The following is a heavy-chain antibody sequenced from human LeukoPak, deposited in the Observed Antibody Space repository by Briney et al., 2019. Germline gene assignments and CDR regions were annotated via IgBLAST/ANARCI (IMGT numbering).Heavy chain of an antibody. CDR2: INPSGGST. CDR1: GYTFTSYY. J-gene: IGHJ4*02. V-gene: IGHV1-46*01. D-gene: IGHD3-10*01. Sequence: ASVKVSCKASGYTFTSYYMHWVRQAPGQGLEWMGVINPSGGSTSYAQKFQGRVTMTRDTSTSTVYMELSSLRSEDTAVYYCARAARFGEFETSEKYYFDYWGQGTLVTVSS. CDR3: ARAARFGEFETSEKYYFDY.